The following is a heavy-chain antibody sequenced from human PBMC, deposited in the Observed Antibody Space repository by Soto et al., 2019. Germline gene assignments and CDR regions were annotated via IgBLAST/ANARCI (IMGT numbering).Heavy chain of an antibody. D-gene: IGHD2-21*01. V-gene: IGHV1-46*01. Sequence: QVRLVQSGAEVKKPGASVKVSCKASGYIFTNYYIHWVRQAPVQGLEWMAIINPNGGSTNCAQEFQGRITFTRDTSTSTVYMDLSSLTSEDTAVYYCARGLYSGDKWGQGTLVTVSS. CDR1: GYIFTNYY. CDR3: ARGLYSGDK. J-gene: IGHJ4*02. CDR2: INPNGGST.